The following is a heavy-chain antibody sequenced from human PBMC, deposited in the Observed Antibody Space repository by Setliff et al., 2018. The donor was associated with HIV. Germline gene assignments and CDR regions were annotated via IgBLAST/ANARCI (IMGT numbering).Heavy chain of an antibody. CDR2: IYTGGTT. Sequence: SETLSLTCTVSGGSISSGSYYWTWIRQPAGKGLEWIGHIYTGGTTNYNPSLRSRVSISADMSKNHFSLNLSSVTAADTAIYYCARPYDSLYGWGQGVLVTVSS. CDR3: ARPYDSLYG. D-gene: IGHD3-22*01. CDR1: GGSISSGSYY. J-gene: IGHJ4*02. V-gene: IGHV4-61*09.